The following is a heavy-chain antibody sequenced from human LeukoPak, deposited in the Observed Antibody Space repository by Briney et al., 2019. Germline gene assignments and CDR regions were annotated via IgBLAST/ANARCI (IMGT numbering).Heavy chain of an antibody. Sequence: PGGSLRLSCATSGFTFTDHYMDWVRQAPGEGLDWVARIRNRPKSYTTEYAASVKGRFTISRDDSKSSLFLQMSGLRTEDTAMYYWSISYVPGKDAYFDLRGQGTLVTVSS. V-gene: IGHV3-72*01. CDR2: IRNRPKSYTT. CDR3: SISYVPGKDAYFDL. D-gene: IGHD3-10*02. CDR1: GFTFTDHY. J-gene: IGHJ5*02.